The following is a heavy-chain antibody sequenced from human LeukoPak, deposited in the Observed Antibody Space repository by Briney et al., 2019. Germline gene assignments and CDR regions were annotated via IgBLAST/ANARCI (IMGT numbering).Heavy chain of an antibody. J-gene: IGHJ5*02. D-gene: IGHD6-19*01. V-gene: IGHV3-53*01. CDR2: IYGCGST. Sequence: PWESLRLSCAASGFTVSNSYINWVRQAPGTGLEWVSLIYGCGSTSYSDSVKRRFTITRDNSKNALYLQMNSLRAEDTAIYYCARDPTAVPNTWGQGTLVTVSS. CDR3: ARDPTAVPNT. CDR1: GFTVSNSY.